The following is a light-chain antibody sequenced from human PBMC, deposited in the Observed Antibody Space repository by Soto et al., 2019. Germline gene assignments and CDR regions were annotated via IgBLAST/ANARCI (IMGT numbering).Light chain of an antibody. CDR2: DAS. J-gene: IGKJ5*01. CDR1: QSVNNY. V-gene: IGKV3-11*01. CDR3: QQRSVWPIT. Sequence: EIMLTRSPATLSLSPGERPTLSCRASQSVNNYVAWYQQKPGQXPRXXIYDASKRATGIPARFSGSGSGTDLTLNVSSLEPEDGVLYFGQQRSVWPITFGQGTRLEIK.